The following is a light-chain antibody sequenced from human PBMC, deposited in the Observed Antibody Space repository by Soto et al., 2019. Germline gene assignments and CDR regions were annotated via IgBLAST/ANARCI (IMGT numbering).Light chain of an antibody. CDR2: DVS. CDR1: SKW. Sequence: DIQMTQSPSTLVPSVEATATMTCRGLSKWLAWYQKKPGKAPKLLIYDVSNLERGVPPRFSGSTSGAESTLTITGLQPDDLGTYYCQHTTDFTFGQGTKVDIK. CDR3: QHTTDFT. J-gene: IGKJ2*01. V-gene: IGKV1-5*01.